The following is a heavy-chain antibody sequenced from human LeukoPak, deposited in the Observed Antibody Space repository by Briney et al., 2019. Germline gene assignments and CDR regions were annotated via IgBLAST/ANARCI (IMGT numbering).Heavy chain of an antibody. D-gene: IGHD3-10*01. CDR3: VRGRGY. J-gene: IGHJ4*02. V-gene: IGHV4-34*01. CDR1: GGSFSGYY. Sequence: SETLSLTCAVYGGSFSGYYWSWIRQPPGKGLEWIGEINHSGSTNYNPSLKSRVTISVDTSKNQFSLKLGSVTAADTAVYYCVRGRGYWGQGTLVTVSS. CDR2: INHSGST.